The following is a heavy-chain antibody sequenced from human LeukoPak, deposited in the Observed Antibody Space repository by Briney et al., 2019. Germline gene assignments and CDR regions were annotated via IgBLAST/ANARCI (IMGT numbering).Heavy chain of an antibody. CDR2: ISSSSSTI. D-gene: IGHD3-22*01. J-gene: IGHJ4*02. CDR1: GFTFSSYS. Sequence: GGSLRLSCAASGFTFSSYSMNWVREAPGKGLEWVSYISSSSSTIYYADAVKGRFTISRDNAKNSLYLQMNSLRAEDTAVYYCARDSYDRSMRWGQGTLVTVSS. V-gene: IGHV3-48*01. CDR3: ARDSYDRSMR.